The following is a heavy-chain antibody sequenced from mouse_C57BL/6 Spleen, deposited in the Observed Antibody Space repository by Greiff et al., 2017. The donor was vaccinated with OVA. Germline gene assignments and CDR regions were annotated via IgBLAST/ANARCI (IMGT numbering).Heavy chain of an antibody. V-gene: IGHV1-9*01. CDR2: IFPGSGST. J-gene: IGHJ3*01. CDR1: GYTFTGYW. Sequence: VQLQESGAELMQPGASVKLSCKATGYTFTGYWLEWVKQRPGHGLEWIGEIFPGSGSTNYNAKFKGKATFTADTSSNTAYMQLSSLTTEDSAIYYCARFYYDSGCAYWGQGTLVTVSA. D-gene: IGHD2-4*01. CDR3: ARFYYDSGCAY.